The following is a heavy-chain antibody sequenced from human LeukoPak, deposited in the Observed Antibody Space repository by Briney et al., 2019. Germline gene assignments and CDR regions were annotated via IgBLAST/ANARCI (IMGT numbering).Heavy chain of an antibody. CDR3: ARSGTTGTTFYFDY. CDR1: GDTFSSYA. CDR2: IIPIFGTA. Sequence: SVKVSCKASGDTFSSYAISWVRQAPGQGLEWMGGIIPIFGTANYAQKFQGRVTITADESTSTAYMELSSLRSEDTAVYYCARSGTTGTTFYFDYWGQGTLVTVSS. V-gene: IGHV1-69*13. J-gene: IGHJ4*02. D-gene: IGHD1-1*01.